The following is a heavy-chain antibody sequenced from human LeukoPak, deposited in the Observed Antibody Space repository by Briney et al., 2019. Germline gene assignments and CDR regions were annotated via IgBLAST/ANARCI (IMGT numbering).Heavy chain of an antibody. J-gene: IGHJ4*02. V-gene: IGHV1-69*04. CDR3: ARAGASDYLDY. CDR1: GGTLSSYA. Sequence: SVKVSCKASGGTLSSYATSWVRQAPGQGLEWMGRIIPILGIANYAQKFQGRVTITADKSTSTAYMELSSLRSEDTAVYYCARAGASDYLDYWGQGTLVTVSS. CDR2: IIPILGIA.